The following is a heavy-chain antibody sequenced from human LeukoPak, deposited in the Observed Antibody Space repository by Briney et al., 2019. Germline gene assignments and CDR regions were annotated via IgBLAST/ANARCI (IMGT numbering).Heavy chain of an antibody. CDR1: GGSISSGGYS. CDR2: IYHSGST. CDR3: ARDQYMVGAPGHAFDI. Sequence: SETLSLTCTVSGGSISSGGYSWSWIRQPPGKGLEWIGYIYHSGSTYYNPSLKSRVTISVDRSKNQFSLKLSSVTAADTAVYYCARDQYMVGAPGHAFDIWGQGTMVTVSS. V-gene: IGHV4-30-2*01. D-gene: IGHD1-26*01. J-gene: IGHJ3*02.